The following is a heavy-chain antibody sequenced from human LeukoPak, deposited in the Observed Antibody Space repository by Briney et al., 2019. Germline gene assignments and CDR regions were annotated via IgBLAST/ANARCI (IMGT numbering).Heavy chain of an antibody. CDR2: IYYSGNT. CDR3: ARQTGSGLFILP. Sequence: SETLSLTCTVSGVSISSGNSYWGWIRQPPGKGLEWIGSIYYSGNTYYNASLKSQVSISIDTSKNQFSLRLTSVTAADTAVYYCARQTGSGLFILPGGQGTLVTVSS. V-gene: IGHV4-39*01. J-gene: IGHJ4*02. D-gene: IGHD3/OR15-3a*01. CDR1: GVSISSGNSY.